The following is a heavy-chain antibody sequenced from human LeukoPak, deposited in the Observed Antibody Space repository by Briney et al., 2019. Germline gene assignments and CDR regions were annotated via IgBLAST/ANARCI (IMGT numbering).Heavy chain of an antibody. V-gene: IGHV4-30-4*01. Sequence: PSETLSLTCTVSGGSISSGDYYWSWIRQPPGKGLEWIGYIYYSGSTYYNPSLKSRVTISVDTSKNQFSLRLSSVTAADTAVYYCARDSYYDSSGFDYWGQGTLVTVSS. D-gene: IGHD3-22*01. J-gene: IGHJ4*02. CDR2: IYYSGST. CDR3: ARDSYYDSSGFDY. CDR1: GGSISSGDYY.